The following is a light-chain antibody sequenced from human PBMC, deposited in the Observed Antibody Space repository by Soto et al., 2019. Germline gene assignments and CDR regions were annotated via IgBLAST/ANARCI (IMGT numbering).Light chain of an antibody. CDR2: EVS. V-gene: IGLV2-14*01. CDR1: SGDVGGYNY. J-gene: IGLJ1*01. CDR3: SSYTSSSFLP. Sequence: QSALTQPASVSGSPGQSITISCTGTSGDVGGYNYVSWYQQHPGKAPKLMIYEVSNRPSGVSNRFSGSKSGNTASLPISGLQAEDEADYYCSSYTSSSFLPFGTGTKVTVL.